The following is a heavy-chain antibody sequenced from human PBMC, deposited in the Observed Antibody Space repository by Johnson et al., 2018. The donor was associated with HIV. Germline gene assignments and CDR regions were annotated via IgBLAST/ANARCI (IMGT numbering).Heavy chain of an antibody. CDR1: GFTFSSYA. J-gene: IGHJ3*02. CDR3: AKDRPPGLTGYYDAFDI. V-gene: IGHV3-33*06. Sequence: QVQLVESGGGVVQPGRSLRLSCAASGFTFSSYAMHWVRQAPGKGLEWVAVMWYDGSNKYYADSVKGRFTISRDNSKNTLYLQMNSLRAEDTAVYYCAKDRPPGLTGYYDAFDIWGQGTMVTVSS. CDR2: MWYDGSNK. D-gene: IGHD3-9*01.